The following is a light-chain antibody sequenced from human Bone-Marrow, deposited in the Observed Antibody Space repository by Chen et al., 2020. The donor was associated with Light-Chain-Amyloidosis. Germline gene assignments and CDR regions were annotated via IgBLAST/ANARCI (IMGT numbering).Light chain of an antibody. CDR3: YAYAATPPFVL. CDR1: SSHVGSYNL. J-gene: IGLJ2*01. Sequence: QSALTQPASVFGSPGQWITISCTGTSSHVGSYNLVSWYQHNPGKAPKLIIYEGTKRPSGVSARLACSTSGNTASLTSSGLQAEDEADCYCYAYAATPPFVLFGGGTKLPVL. CDR2: EGT. V-gene: IGLV2-23*03.